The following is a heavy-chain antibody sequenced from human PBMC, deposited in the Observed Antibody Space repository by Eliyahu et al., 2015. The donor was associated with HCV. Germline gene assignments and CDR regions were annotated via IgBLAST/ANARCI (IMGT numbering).Heavy chain of an antibody. CDR2: IYYSGST. CDR3: ARLNSGDLYLEY. V-gene: IGHV4-39*01. Sequence: SIYYSGSTYYNPSLKSRVTLFVDTSKNQFSLKLSSVTAADTAVYYCARLNSGDLYLEYWGQGTLVTVSS. J-gene: IGHJ4*02. D-gene: IGHD7-27*01.